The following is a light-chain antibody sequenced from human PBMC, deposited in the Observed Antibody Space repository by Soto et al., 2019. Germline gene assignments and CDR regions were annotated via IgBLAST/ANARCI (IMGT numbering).Light chain of an antibody. Sequence: EIVMTQSPDTLSVSPGERATLSCRASHSVSSNLAWYQQIPGQAPRLLIHDASSRATGIPDRFSGSGSGTESTLTISSLQSKDFAVYYCQQYNNWPPWTFGQGTKLEIK. CDR1: HSVSSN. J-gene: IGKJ1*01. CDR2: DAS. CDR3: QQYNNWPPWT. V-gene: IGKV3D-15*01.